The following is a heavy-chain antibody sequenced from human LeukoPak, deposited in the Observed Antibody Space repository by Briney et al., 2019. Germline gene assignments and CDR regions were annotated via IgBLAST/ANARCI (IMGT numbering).Heavy chain of an antibody. CDR2: INHSGST. J-gene: IGHJ5*02. CDR3: ARGGPCYYDSPGLEWFDP. V-gene: IGHV4-34*01. CDR1: GGSISSYY. D-gene: IGHD3-22*01. Sequence: SETLSLTCTVSGGSISSYYGSWIRQPPGKGLEWIGEINHSGSTNYNPSLKSRVTISVDTSKNQFSLKLSSVTAADTAVYYCARGGPCYYDSPGLEWFDPWGQGTLVTVSS.